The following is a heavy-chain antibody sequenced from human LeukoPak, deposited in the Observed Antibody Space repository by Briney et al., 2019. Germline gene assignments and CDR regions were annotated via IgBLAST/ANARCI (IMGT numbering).Heavy chain of an antibody. D-gene: IGHD3-22*01. Sequence: ASVKVSCKASGYTFTGYYMHWVRQAPGQGLEWMGWINPNSGGTNYAQKFQGRVTMTRDTSISTAYMELSRLRSDDTAVYYCARDPRDSSGYYYVNFDYWGQGTLVTVPS. CDR1: GYTFTGYY. J-gene: IGHJ4*02. CDR2: INPNSGGT. CDR3: ARDPRDSSGYYYVNFDY. V-gene: IGHV1-2*02.